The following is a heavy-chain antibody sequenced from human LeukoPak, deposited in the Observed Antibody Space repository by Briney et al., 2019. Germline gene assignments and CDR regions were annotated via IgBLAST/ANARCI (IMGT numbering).Heavy chain of an antibody. V-gene: IGHV4-38-2*02. CDR1: GYSITSGYY. J-gene: IGHJ6*03. CDR3: ARVVADNLGSYYMDV. D-gene: IGHD3-10*01. Sequence: SETLSLTCNVSGYSITSGYYWGWIRQPPGKGLQWIGRFHHSATSYYNPSLKSRVTVSLATSKNQLSLNLTSVTGADMAVYYCARVVADNLGSYYMDVWGKGTTVTVSS. CDR2: FHHSATS.